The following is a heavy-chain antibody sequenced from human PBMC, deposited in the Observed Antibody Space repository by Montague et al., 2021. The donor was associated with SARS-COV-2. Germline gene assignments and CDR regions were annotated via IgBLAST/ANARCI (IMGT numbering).Heavy chain of an antibody. CDR3: ARGWGGTYSDDAFDI. Sequence: GSIYYNPSLKSRVTISVDRSKNHFSLKLASVTAADTAVYYCARGWGGTYSDDAFDIWCQGTMVTGSS. CDR2: GSI. V-gene: IGHV4-30-2*01. D-gene: IGHD1-26*01. J-gene: IGHJ3*02.